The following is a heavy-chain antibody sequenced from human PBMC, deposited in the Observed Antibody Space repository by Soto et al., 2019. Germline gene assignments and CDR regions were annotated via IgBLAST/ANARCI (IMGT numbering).Heavy chain of an antibody. V-gene: IGHV3-74*01. CDR2: VNGDGSST. CDR1: GYTFSSYW. J-gene: IGHJ4*02. CDR3: ARVMANLPWYFDY. Sequence: EVQLVESGGGLVQPGGSLRLSCAASGYTFSSYWMHWVRQAPGKGLVWVSRVNGDGSSTSYADPVKGRFTISRDNAKNTVHLQMDSLRAEYTAVYYCARVMANLPWYFDYWGQGTIVTVSS. D-gene: IGHD2-8*01.